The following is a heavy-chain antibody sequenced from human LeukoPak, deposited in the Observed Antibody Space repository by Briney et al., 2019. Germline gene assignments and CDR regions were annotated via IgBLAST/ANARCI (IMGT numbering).Heavy chain of an antibody. CDR2: IIPILGIA. V-gene: IGHV1-69*04. J-gene: IGHJ4*02. CDR1: VGTFSSYA. D-gene: IGHD2-8*01. CDR3: ARASQPVYYFDY. Sequence: SVKVSCKASVGTFSSYAISWVRQAPGQGPEWRGRIIPILGIANYAQKFQGRVTITADKSTSTAYMELSSLRSEDTAVYYCARASQPVYYFDYWGQGTLVTVSS.